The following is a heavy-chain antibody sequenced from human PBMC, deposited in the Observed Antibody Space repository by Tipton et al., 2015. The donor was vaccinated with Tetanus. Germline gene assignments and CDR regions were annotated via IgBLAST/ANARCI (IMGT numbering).Heavy chain of an antibody. CDR1: GYSFTSYW. V-gene: IGHV5-51*01. CDR2: IYPSDSDI. CDR3: ARGGVDSRVFDF. J-gene: IGHJ4*02. Sequence: MQLVQSGAEVRKPGESLKISCQGSGYSFTSYWIGWVRQMSGKGLEWMGVIYPSDSDIRYSPSFQGQVRISADKSINTAYLQWGSLEASDTAMYYCARGGVDSRVFDFWGQGTLVTVSS. D-gene: IGHD3-3*01.